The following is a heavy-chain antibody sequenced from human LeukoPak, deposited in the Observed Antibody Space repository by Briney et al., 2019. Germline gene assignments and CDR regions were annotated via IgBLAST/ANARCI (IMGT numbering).Heavy chain of an antibody. V-gene: IGHV1-46*01. D-gene: IGHD2-2*01. CDR3: ARDVSSTSSWWFDP. J-gene: IGHJ5*02. CDR1: GYTFTGYY. Sequence: GVSVKVSCKASGYTFTGYYMHWVRQAPGQGLEWMGIINPTGDSTDYAQKFQGRVTMTRDTSTSTDYMELSSLTYEDTAVSYCARDVSSTSSWWFDPWGQGTLVIVSS. CDR2: INPTGDST.